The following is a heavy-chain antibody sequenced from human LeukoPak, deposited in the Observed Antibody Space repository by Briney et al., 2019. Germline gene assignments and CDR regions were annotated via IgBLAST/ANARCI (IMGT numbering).Heavy chain of an antibody. V-gene: IGHV3-33*01. CDR1: GFTFSSYG. CDR3: ARGSWVPGGYFDY. Sequence: GGSLRLSCAASGFTFSSYGMHWVRQAPGKGLEWVAVIWYDGSSKYYADSVKGRFTISRDNSKNTLYLQMNSLRAEDTAVYYCARGSWVPGGYFDYWGQGTLVTVSS. D-gene: IGHD3-10*01. CDR2: IWYDGSSK. J-gene: IGHJ4*02.